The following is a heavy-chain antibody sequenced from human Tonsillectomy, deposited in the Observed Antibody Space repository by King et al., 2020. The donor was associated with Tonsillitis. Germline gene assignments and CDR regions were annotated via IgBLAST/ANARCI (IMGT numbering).Heavy chain of an antibody. Sequence: QLVQSGAEVEKPGASVKVSCKDSGYTFTDYYIQWVRQAPGQGLEWMGWLNDNNGGTNYAQKFQGRVTMTRDTSIRTAYMELSSLRSDDTAMYYCARGGDYYDGSAYLFWFDPWGQGTLVTVSS. J-gene: IGHJ5*02. CDR1: GYTFTDYY. D-gene: IGHD3-22*01. V-gene: IGHV1-2*02. CDR2: LNDNNGGT. CDR3: ARGGDYYDGSAYLFWFDP.